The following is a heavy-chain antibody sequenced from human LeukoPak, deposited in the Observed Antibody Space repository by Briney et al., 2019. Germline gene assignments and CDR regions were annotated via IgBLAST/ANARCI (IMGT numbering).Heavy chain of an antibody. V-gene: IGHV3-7*01. Sequence: GGSLRLSCGTSGFTFSNYWMSWVRQAPGKGLEWVANIKEDGSEKYYVDSVKGRFTISRDNAKNSLYLQMSSLRAEDTAVYYCAYGNYYDSSGSLFDYWGQGTLVTVSS. CDR1: GFTFSNYW. CDR2: IKEDGSEK. CDR3: AYGNYYDSSGSLFDY. J-gene: IGHJ4*02. D-gene: IGHD3-22*01.